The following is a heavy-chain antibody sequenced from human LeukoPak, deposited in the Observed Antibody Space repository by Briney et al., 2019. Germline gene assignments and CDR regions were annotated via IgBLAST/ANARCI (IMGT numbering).Heavy chain of an antibody. V-gene: IGHV3-30*18. CDR3: AKDAHYGSGSYSAH. J-gene: IGHJ4*02. Sequence: GRSLRLSCAASGFTFSSYGMHWVRQAPGKGLEWVAVISYDGSNKYYADSVKGRFTIYRDNSKNTLYLQMNSLRAEDTAVYYCAKDAHYGSGSYSAHWGQGTLVTVSS. D-gene: IGHD3-10*01. CDR2: ISYDGSNK. CDR1: GFTFSSYG.